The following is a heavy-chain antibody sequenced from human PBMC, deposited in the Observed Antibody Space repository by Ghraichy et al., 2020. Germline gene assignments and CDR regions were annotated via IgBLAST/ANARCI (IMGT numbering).Heavy chain of an antibody. D-gene: IGHD6-13*01. CDR3: AREGYSSRLYDY. J-gene: IGHJ4*02. Sequence: GGSLRLSCAASGFTFSSYAMHWVRQAPGKGLEWVAVISYDGSNKYYADSVKGRFTISRDNSKNTLYLQMNSLRAEDTAVYYCAREGYSSRLYDYWGQGTLVTVSS. CDR1: GFTFSSYA. V-gene: IGHV3-30*04. CDR2: ISYDGSNK.